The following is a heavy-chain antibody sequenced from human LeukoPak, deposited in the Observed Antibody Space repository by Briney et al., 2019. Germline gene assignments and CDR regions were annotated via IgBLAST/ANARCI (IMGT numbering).Heavy chain of an antibody. V-gene: IGHV4-30-2*01. CDR3: ARGRGGQQLVPWFDP. CDR2: IYHSGST. CDR1: GFTFSSYA. D-gene: IGHD6-13*01. Sequence: LRLSCAASGFTFSSYAMSWIRQPPGKGLEWIGYIYHSGSTYYNPSLKSRVTISVDRSKNQFSLKLSSVTAADTAVYYCARGRGGQQLVPWFDPWGQGTLVTVSS. J-gene: IGHJ5*02.